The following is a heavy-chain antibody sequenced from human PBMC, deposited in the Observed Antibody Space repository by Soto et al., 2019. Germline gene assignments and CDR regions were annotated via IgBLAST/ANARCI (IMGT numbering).Heavy chain of an antibody. CDR2: LSYDGRNK. V-gene: IGHV3-30*18. Sequence: PGGSLRLSCAASGFTFSSYAMHWVRQAPGKGLEWVSVLSYDGRNKNYADSVKGRFTISRDNSKNTLYLQMSSLRAEDTAVYYCAKDVRYGGNSAADHWGQGTLVTVS. D-gene: IGHD4-17*01. CDR3: AKDVRYGGNSAADH. CDR1: GFTFSSYA. J-gene: IGHJ4*02.